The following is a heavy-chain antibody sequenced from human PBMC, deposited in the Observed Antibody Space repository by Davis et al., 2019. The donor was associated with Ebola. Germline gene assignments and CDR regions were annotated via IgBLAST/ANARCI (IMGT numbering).Heavy chain of an antibody. V-gene: IGHV1-18*01. CDR3: ARCETYYDFWSGSYPYYFDY. D-gene: IGHD3-3*01. Sequence: ASVKVSCKASGYTFTSYGISWVRQAPGQGLEWMGWISAYNGNTNYAQKLQGRVTMTTDTSTSTAYMELRGLRSDDTAVYYCARCETYYDFWSGSYPYYFDYWGQGTLVTVSS. J-gene: IGHJ4*02. CDR2: ISAYNGNT. CDR1: GYTFTSYG.